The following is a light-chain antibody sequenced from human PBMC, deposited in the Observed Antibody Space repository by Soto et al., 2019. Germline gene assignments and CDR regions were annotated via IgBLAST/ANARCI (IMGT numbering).Light chain of an antibody. CDR1: QSVITN. CDR2: AAS. Sequence: IVITQSPPNLSVSPGEKTTLSCSPSQSVITNLACYHQKSDQDPRLLIYAASTRATNIPANFNALESLTECPLTISNLQFEDFVVYYCHKYNNWTSTLGQGTKVDIK. V-gene: IGKV3-15*01. CDR3: HKYNNWTST. J-gene: IGKJ1*01.